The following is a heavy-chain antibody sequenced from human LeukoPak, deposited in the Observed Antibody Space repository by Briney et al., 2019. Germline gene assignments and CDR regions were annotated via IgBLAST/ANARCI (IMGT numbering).Heavy chain of an antibody. Sequence: PGGSLRLSCAASGFTFSSYSMNWVRQAPGKGLEWVSSISSSSSYIYYADSVKGRFTISGDNAKNSLYLQMNSLRAKDTAVYYCARGGSSGYYLDYWGQGTLVTVSS. CDR2: ISSSSSYI. D-gene: IGHD3-22*01. CDR3: ARGGSSGYYLDY. CDR1: GFTFSSYS. J-gene: IGHJ4*02. V-gene: IGHV3-21*01.